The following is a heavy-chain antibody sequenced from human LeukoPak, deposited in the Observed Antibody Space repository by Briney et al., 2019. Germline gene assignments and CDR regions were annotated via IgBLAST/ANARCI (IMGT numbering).Heavy chain of an antibody. D-gene: IGHD6-13*01. CDR3: ARGYYSSSRFDS. V-gene: IGHV3-74*01. CDR1: GFPFSNYW. Sequence: PGGSLRLSCAASGFPFSNYWMHWVGQSPGKGLVWVSRFNSDVTTTNHANSVKGGVTIAPDNAENTLYMRMNSLRPEDTAVYYCARGYYSSSRFDSWGQGTLVTVSS. J-gene: IGHJ4*02. CDR2: FNSDVTTT.